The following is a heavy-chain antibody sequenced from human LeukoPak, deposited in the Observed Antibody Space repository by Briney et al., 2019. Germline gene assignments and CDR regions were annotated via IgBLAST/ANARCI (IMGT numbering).Heavy chain of an antibody. V-gene: IGHV1-2*06. Sequence: ASVKVSCTASGYTFTGYYMHWVRQAPGQGLEWMGRINPNSGGTNYAQKFQGRVTVTRDTSISTAYMELSRLRSDDTAVYYCARDRFMYYDFWSGYGMDVWGQGTTVTVSS. J-gene: IGHJ6*02. CDR2: INPNSGGT. CDR3: ARDRFMYYDFWSGYGMDV. CDR1: GYTFTGYY. D-gene: IGHD3-3*01.